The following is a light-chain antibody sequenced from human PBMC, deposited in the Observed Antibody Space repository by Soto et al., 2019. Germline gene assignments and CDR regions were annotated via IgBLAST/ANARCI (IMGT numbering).Light chain of an antibody. V-gene: IGKV1-6*01. CDR3: RKDYKSPCT. J-gene: IGKJ3*01. Sequence: AIQMTQSPSSLSASVGDRVTITCRASQGIRNDLGWYQQKPGKAPKLLIYAASSLQSGVPSRFSGSGSGTDFTLTIRSLQPEDFATYYCRKDYKSPCTFGPGTNVDIK. CDR2: AAS. CDR1: QGIRND.